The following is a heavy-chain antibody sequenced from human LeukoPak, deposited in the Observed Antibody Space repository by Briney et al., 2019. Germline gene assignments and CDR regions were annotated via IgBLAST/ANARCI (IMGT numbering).Heavy chain of an antibody. CDR2: FDPEDGET. V-gene: IGHV1-24*01. D-gene: IGHD1-26*01. CDR3: ATSTTTPYSGSYSIDY. Sequence: ASVKVSCKVSGYTLTELSMHWVRQAPGKGLEWMGGFDPEDGETIYAQKFQGRVTMTEDTSTDTAYMELSSLRSEDTAVYYCATSTTTPYSGSYSIDYWGQGTLVTVSS. CDR1: GYTLTELS. J-gene: IGHJ4*02.